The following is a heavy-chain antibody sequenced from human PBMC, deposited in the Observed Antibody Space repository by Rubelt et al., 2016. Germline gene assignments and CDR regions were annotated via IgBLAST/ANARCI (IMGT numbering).Heavy chain of an antibody. CDR3: ARSGKQWDALDY. J-gene: IGHJ4*02. Sequence: QVQLQQWGAGLLKPSETLSLTCAVYGGSFSGYYWSWIRQPPGKGLGWIGEINHSGSTNYNPSLKSRVTISVGTSKNQFSLKLSSVTASDTAVYYCARSGKQWDALDYWGQGTLVTVSS. D-gene: IGHD6-19*01. CDR2: INHSGST. CDR1: GGSFSGYY. V-gene: IGHV4-34*01.